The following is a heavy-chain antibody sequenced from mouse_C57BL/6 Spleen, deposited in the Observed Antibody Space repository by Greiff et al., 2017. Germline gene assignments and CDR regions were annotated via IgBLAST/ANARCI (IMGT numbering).Heavy chain of an antibody. J-gene: IGHJ2*01. CDR2: IYPGDGDT. Sequence: QVHVKQSGAELVKPGASVKISCKASGYAFSSYWMNWVKQRPGKGLEWIGQIYPGDGDTNYTGKFKGKATLTADKSSSTAYMQLSSLTSEDSAVYFCARDYYDYGGGFDYWGQGTTLTVSS. CDR3: ARDYYDYGGGFDY. CDR1: GYAFSSYW. V-gene: IGHV1-80*01. D-gene: IGHD2-4*01.